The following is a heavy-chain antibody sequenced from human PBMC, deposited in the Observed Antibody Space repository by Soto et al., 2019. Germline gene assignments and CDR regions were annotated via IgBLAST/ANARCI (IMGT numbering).Heavy chain of an antibody. V-gene: IGHV3-48*03. D-gene: IGHD3-3*01. J-gene: IGHJ6*02. Sequence: GGSLRLSCAASGFTFSSYEMNWVRQAPGKGLEWVSYISSSGSTIYYADSVKGRFTISRDNAKNSLYLQMNSLRAEDTAVYYCARDHPYDFWSAPMGYYGMDVWGQGNTLTVT. CDR1: GFTFSSYE. CDR2: ISSSGSTI. CDR3: ARDHPYDFWSAPMGYYGMDV.